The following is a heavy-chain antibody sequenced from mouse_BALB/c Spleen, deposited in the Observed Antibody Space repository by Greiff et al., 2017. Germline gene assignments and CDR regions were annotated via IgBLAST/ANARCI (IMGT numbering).Heavy chain of an antibody. V-gene: IGHV3-2*02. CDR1: GYSITSDYA. CDR3: ARVYGNYDYFDY. D-gene: IGHD2-1*01. Sequence: EVQLQESGPGLVKPSQSLSLTCTVTGYSITSDYAWNWIRQFPGNKLEWMGYISYSGSTSYNPSLKSRISITRDTSKNQFFLQLNSVTTEDTATYYCARVYGNYDYFDYWGQGTTLTVSS. CDR2: ISYSGST. J-gene: IGHJ2*01.